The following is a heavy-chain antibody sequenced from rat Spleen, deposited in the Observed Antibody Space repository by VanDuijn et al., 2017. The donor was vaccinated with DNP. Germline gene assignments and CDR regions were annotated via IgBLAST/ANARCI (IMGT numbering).Heavy chain of an antibody. V-gene: IGHV5-22*01. CDR2: ITHDGGST. CDR3: ARVGDFHDGGDGDVLDA. J-gene: IGHJ4*01. Sequence: EVQLVESGGGLVQPGGSMKLSCLASGFTFSDYNMAWVRQAPTKGLEWVASITHDGGSTYYRDSVKGRFTISRNDTKNTLSLQMNSLRSEDTATYYCARVGDFHDGGDGDVLDAWGQGTSVTVSS. CDR1: GFTFSDYN. D-gene: IGHD1-12*02.